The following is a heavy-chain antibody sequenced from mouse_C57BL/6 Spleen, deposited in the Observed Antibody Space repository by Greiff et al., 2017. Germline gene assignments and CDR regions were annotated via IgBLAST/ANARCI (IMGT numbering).Heavy chain of an antibody. CDR3: ARRWPLAY. D-gene: IGHD2-3*01. Sequence: QVQLQQPGAELVMPGASVKLSCKASGYTFTSYWMHWAKQRPGQGLEWIGEIDPSDSYTNYNQKFKGKSTLTVDKSSSTAYMQLSSLTSEDSAVYYCARRWPLAYWGQGTLVTVSA. CDR1: GYTFTSYW. J-gene: IGHJ3*01. CDR2: IDPSDSYT. V-gene: IGHV1-69*01.